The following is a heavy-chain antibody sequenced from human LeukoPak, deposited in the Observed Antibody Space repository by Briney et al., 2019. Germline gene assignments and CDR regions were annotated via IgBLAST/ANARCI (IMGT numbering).Heavy chain of an antibody. CDR2: IYSGGST. J-gene: IGHJ4*02. CDR3: ARENTGSYREFDY. Sequence: SETLSLTCTVSGGSISSYYWSWIRQPAGKGLEWIGRIYSGGSTNYDPSLKSRVTMSVDSSNNQFSLKLSSVTAADTAVFYCARENTGSYREFDYWGQGTLVTVSS. CDR1: GGSISSYY. D-gene: IGHD1-26*01. V-gene: IGHV4-4*07.